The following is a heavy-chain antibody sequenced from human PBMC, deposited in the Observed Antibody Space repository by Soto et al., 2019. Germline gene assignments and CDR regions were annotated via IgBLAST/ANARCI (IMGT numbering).Heavy chain of an antibody. CDR2: IYYSGST. CDR3: ARHDSSGWYLGSLDP. J-gene: IGHJ5*02. Sequence: PSETLSLTCTVSGGSISSYYWSWIRQPPGKGLEWIGYIYYSGSTNYNPSLKSRVTISVDTSKNQFSLKLSSVTAADTAVYYCARHDSSGWYLGSLDPWGQGTLVTVSS. D-gene: IGHD6-19*01. CDR1: GGSISSYY. V-gene: IGHV4-59*08.